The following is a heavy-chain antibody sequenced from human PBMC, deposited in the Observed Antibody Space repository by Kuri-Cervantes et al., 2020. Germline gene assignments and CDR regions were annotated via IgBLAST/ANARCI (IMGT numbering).Heavy chain of an antibody. Sequence: GESLKISCAASGFTFSSYAMTWVRQAPGKGLEWVSTISGGGDYTYHADSVKGRFTISRDNSKNTLYLQMNSLRAEDTAVYYCAKEDCTNGVCYIGYFDYWGQGTLVTVS. CDR3: AKEDCTNGVCYIGYFDY. V-gene: IGHV3-23*01. J-gene: IGHJ4*02. D-gene: IGHD2-8*01. CDR1: GFTFSSYA. CDR2: ISGGGDYT.